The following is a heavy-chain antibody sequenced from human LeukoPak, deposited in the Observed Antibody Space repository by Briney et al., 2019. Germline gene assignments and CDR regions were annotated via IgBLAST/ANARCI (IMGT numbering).Heavy chain of an antibody. CDR2: ISAYNGIT. V-gene: IGHV1-18*01. D-gene: IGHD6-19*01. CDR3: ARDLGYSSGWYLPFDY. J-gene: IGHJ4*02. Sequence: ASVKVSCKASGYTFTSYGISWVRQAPGQGLEWMGWISAYNGITNYAQKLQGRVTMTTDTSTSTAYMELRSLRSDDTAVYYCARDLGYSSGWYLPFDYWGQGTLVTVSS. CDR1: GYTFTSYG.